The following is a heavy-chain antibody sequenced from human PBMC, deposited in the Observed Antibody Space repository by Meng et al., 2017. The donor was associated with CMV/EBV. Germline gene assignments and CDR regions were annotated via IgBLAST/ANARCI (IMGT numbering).Heavy chain of an antibody. D-gene: IGHD3-3*01. V-gene: IGHV1-2*02. J-gene: IGHJ6*02. CDR2: INPNSGGT. CDR1: GYTFTGYY. Sequence: ASVKVSCKASGYTFTGYYMHWVRQAPGQGLEWMGWINPNSGGTNYAQKFQGRVTMTRDTSISTAYMELSRLRSDDTAVYYCARDWTIPYYGMTSGAKGPRSPSP. CDR3: ARDWTIPYYGMTS.